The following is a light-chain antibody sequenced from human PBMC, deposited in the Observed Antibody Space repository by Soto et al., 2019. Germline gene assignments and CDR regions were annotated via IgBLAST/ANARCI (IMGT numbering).Light chain of an antibody. J-gene: IGKJ5*01. CDR3: QQYENSPIT. CDR1: QSLSNFF. V-gene: IGKV3-20*01. CDR2: GTS. Sequence: SPCILSLSPGEGATLSCRASQSLSNFFLAWYQQKPGQAPRLLIYGTSIRATGIPDRFSGSGSETDFTLTVNRLEPEDFAVYYCQQYENSPITFGQGTRLEIK.